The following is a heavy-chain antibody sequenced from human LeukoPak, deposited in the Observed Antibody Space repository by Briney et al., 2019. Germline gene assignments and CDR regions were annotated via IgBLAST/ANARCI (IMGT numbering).Heavy chain of an antibody. Sequence: PSETLSLTCTVSGGSISSYYWSWIRQPPGKGLEWIGYIYHTGDTNSNPSLKSRVTISLDTSKNQFSLRLSSVTAADTAVYYCAKHTLARPFDYWGQGTLVTVSS. V-gene: IGHV4-59*08. J-gene: IGHJ4*02. D-gene: IGHD6-6*01. CDR3: AKHTLARPFDY. CDR2: IYHTGDT. CDR1: GGSISSYY.